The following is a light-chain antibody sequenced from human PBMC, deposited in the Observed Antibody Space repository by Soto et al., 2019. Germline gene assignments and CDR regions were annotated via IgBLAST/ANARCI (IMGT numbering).Light chain of an antibody. Sequence: EIVLTQSPATLSLSPGERATLSCRASQTLSTLLSWYQQKPGQAPRLLIYDASNRAPGIPARFSGSGSGTDFPSPHTSSGPGDFCTYYCHQRRDWSLTFGGGTEVEIK. V-gene: IGKV3-11*01. J-gene: IGKJ4*01. CDR1: QTLSTL. CDR3: HQRRDWSLT. CDR2: DAS.